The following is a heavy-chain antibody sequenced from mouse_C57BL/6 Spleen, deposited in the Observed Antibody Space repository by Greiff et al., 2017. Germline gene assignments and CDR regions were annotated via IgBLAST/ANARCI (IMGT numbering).Heavy chain of an antibody. CDR2: IYHGDGDT. D-gene: IGHD4-1*01. V-gene: IGHV1-80*01. J-gene: IGHJ2*01. CDR3: ARNWDEDYFDY. Sequence: VLLVESGAELVKPGASVKISCKASGYAFSSYWMNWVKQRPGKGLEWIGQIYHGDGDTNYNGKFKGKATLTADKSYSTAYMQLSSLTSEDYAVYFCARNWDEDYFDYWGQGTTLTVSA. CDR1: GYAFSSYW.